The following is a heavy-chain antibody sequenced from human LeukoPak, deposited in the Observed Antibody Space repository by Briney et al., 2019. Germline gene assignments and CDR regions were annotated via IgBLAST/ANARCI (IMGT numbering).Heavy chain of an antibody. Sequence: PGGSLRLSCAASGFTFSSYGMHWVRQAPGKGLEWVAVISYDGSNKYYADSVKGRFTISRDNSKNTLYLQMNSLRAEDTAVYYCAKEENYYDSSGYHYYYYYMDVWGKGTTVTVSS. J-gene: IGHJ6*03. D-gene: IGHD3-22*01. CDR1: GFTFSSYG. CDR2: ISYDGSNK. CDR3: AKEENYYDSSGYHYYYYYMDV. V-gene: IGHV3-30*18.